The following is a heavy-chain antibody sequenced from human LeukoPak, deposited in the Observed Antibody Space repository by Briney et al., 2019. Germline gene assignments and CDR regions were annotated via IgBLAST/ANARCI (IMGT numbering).Heavy chain of an antibody. CDR1: GFTFSSYW. D-gene: IGHD6-19*01. V-gene: IGHV3-7*01. CDR3: ARPSFSSGSYFDH. Sequence: GGSLRFSCAASGFTFSSYWMSWVRQAPGKGLEWVATIKYDGSDKYYVDSVRGRFTISRDSAKNSLYLQMNSLSGEDTAVYFCARPSFSSGSYFDHWGQGTLVTVSS. CDR2: IKYDGSDK. J-gene: IGHJ4*02.